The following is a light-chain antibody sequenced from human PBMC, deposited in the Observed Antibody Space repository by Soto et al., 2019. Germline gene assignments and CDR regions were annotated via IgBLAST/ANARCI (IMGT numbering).Light chain of an antibody. CDR1: NANIGNNK. V-gene: IGLV1-44*01. CDR3: ATWDDRLHGYV. Sequence: QSVLTQPPSASTTPGQKVTISCSGSNANIGNNKVNWYQQLPGTAPKLLIYSSNQRPSGVPDRFSGSKAGTSASLAISGLQCEDEANYYCATWDDRLHGYVFGAGTKLPVL. CDR2: SSN. J-gene: IGLJ1*01.